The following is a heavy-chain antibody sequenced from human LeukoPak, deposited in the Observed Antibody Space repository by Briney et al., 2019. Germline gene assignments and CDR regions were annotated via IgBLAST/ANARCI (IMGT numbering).Heavy chain of an antibody. CDR1: GDSISSSSYY. J-gene: IGHJ4*02. CDR2: IYYSGST. CDR3: AKGYYYYFDY. D-gene: IGHD3-3*01. V-gene: IGHV4-39*01. Sequence: PSETLSLTCAVSGDSISSSSYYWGWIRLPPGKGLEWIGNIYYSGSTYYNPSLKSRVTISVDTSKNQFSLKLSSVTAADTAVYYCAKGYYYYFDYWGQGTLVTVSS.